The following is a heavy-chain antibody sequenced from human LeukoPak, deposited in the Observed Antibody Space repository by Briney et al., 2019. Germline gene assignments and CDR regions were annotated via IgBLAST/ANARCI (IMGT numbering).Heavy chain of an antibody. CDR3: ARDHYDILTGYYNEPRFDY. CDR2: INPNSGGT. J-gene: IGHJ4*02. Sequence: GASVKVSCKASGYTFTGYYMHWVRQAPGQGLEWMGWINPNSGGTNYAQKFQGWVTMTRDTSISTAYMELSRLRSDDTAVYYCARDHYDILTGYYNEPRFDYWGQGTLVTVSS. CDR1: GYTFTGYY. D-gene: IGHD3-9*01. V-gene: IGHV1-2*04.